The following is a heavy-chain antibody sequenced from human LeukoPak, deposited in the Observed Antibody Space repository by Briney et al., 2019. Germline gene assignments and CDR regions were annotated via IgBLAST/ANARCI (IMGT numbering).Heavy chain of an antibody. CDR3: ASISDLLFYFDS. CDR2: IYTGGNT. J-gene: IGHJ4*02. V-gene: IGHV3-66*01. Sequence: GGSLRLSCAASGXSVSSNYMSWVRQAPGKGLEWVSLIYTGGNTYHADSVRGRFPLSRDNSKNTVYLQMNSLRVEDTAMYYCASISDLLFYFDSWGQGTLVTVSS. CDR1: GXSVSSNY.